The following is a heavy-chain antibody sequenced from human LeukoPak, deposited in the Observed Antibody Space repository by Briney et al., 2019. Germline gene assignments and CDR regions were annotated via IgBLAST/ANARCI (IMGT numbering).Heavy chain of an antibody. CDR1: GFTFSNAW. J-gene: IGHJ4*02. CDR3: TTEWELLATFDY. D-gene: IGHD1-26*01. CDR2: IKSKTDGGTT. Sequence: GGSLRLSCAASGFTFSNAWMSWVRQAPGKGLEWVGRIKSKTDGGTTDYAAPVKARFTISRDDSKNTLYLQMNSLKTEDTAVYYCTTEWELLATFDYWGQGTLVTVSS. V-gene: IGHV3-15*01.